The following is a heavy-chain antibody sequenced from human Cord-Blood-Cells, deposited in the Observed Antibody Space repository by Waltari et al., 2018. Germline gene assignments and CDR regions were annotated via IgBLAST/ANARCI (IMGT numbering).Heavy chain of an antibody. J-gene: IGHJ3*02. D-gene: IGHD6-13*01. Sequence: QVKLVQSGAEVKKPGSSVKVSCKASGGTFSSYAISWVRQAPGQGREWMGGFIPILGIASYAQKCQGRVTITADESTSTAYMELSSLRSEDTAVYYCARDCAAAGTGAFDIWGQGTMVTVSS. CDR3: ARDCAAAGTGAFDI. CDR1: GGTFSSYA. CDR2: FIPILGIA. V-gene: IGHV1-69*04.